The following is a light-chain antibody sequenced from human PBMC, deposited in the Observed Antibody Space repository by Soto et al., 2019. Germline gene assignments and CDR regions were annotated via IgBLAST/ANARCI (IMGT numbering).Light chain of an antibody. CDR1: RSVSSY. CDR2: DAS. J-gene: IGKJ5*01. CDR3: QQRSNWPTIT. Sequence: IVLTQSPANMSLSPGERATLSCRASRSVSSYLAWYQQKPGQAPRLLIYDASNRSTGIPARFSGSGSGTDFSITISSLEPEDFAIYYCQQRSNWPTITFGQGTRLEIK. V-gene: IGKV3-11*01.